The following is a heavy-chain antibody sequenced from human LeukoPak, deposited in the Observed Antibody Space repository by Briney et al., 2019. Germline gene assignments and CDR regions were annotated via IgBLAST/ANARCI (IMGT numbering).Heavy chain of an antibody. D-gene: IGHD6-6*01. V-gene: IGHV3-7*01. Sequence: GGPLTLPCAPSVFPFNDHLMIGVPRARGGGLEWVANINHDESKKYYVDSVEGRFTISRDNAKNSLYLQMNSLRAEDTAVYYCAISTYSSSPSWGQGTLVTVSS. CDR2: INHDESKK. CDR1: VFPFNDHL. J-gene: IGHJ5*02. CDR3: AISTYSSSPS.